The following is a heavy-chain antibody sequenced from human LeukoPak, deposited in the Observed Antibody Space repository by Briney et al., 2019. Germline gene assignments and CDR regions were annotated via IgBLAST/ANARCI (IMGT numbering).Heavy chain of an antibody. CDR1: RFTFSSYS. CDR2: ISSSSSTI. V-gene: IGHV3-48*01. J-gene: IGHJ3*02. Sequence: GGSLRLSCAASRFTFSSYSMNWVRQAPGKGLEWVSYISSSSSTIYYADSVKGRFTISRDNAKNSLYLQMNSLRAEDTAVYYSARRYCSGGSCYPDAFDIWGQGTMVTVSS. CDR3: ARRYCSGGSCYPDAFDI. D-gene: IGHD2-15*01.